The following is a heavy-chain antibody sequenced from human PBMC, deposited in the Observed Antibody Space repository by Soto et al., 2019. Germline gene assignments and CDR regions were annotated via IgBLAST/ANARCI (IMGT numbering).Heavy chain of an antibody. CDR1: GFTFSSYA. D-gene: IGHD3-9*01. CDR2: ISGSGGST. Sequence: PGGSLRLSCAASGFTFSSYAMSWVRQAPGKGLEWVSAISGSGGSTYYADSVKGRFTISRDNSKNTLYLQMNSLRAEDTAVYYCAKGGRYFDWLSPPTTYGMDVWGQGTTVTVS. CDR3: AKGGRYFDWLSPPTTYGMDV. V-gene: IGHV3-23*01. J-gene: IGHJ6*02.